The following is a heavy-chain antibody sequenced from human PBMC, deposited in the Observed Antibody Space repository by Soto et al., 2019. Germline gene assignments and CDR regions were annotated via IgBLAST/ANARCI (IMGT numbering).Heavy chain of an antibody. CDR3: ARGDWYFDL. CDR1: GFTFGSYA. Sequence: GGSLRLSCAASGFTFGSYAMSWVRQAPGKGLEWVSIISGSGGSTYYADSVKGRFTISRDNSKNTLYLQMNSLRAEDTAVYYCARGDWYFDLWGRGTLVTVSS. J-gene: IGHJ2*01. V-gene: IGHV3-23*01. CDR2: ISGSGGST.